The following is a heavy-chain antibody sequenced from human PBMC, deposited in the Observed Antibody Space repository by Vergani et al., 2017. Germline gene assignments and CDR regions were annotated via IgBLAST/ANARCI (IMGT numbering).Heavy chain of an antibody. V-gene: IGHV3-48*04. CDR3: ARVKGNNWFDP. D-gene: IGHD3-10*01. J-gene: IGHJ5*02. CDR1: GFTFSSYS. CDR2: ISSSSSTI. Sequence: EVQLVESGGGLVQPGGSLRLSCAASGFTFSSYSMNWVRQAPGKGLEWVSYISSSSSTIYYADSVKGRFTISRDNAKNSLYPQMNSLRAEDTDVYYCARVKGNNWFDPWGQGTLVTVSS.